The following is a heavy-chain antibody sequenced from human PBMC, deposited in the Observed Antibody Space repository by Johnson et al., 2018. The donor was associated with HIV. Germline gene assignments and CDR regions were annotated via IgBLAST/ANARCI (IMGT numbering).Heavy chain of an antibody. CDR3: ARVSLAYSYGYDAFDI. D-gene: IGHD5-18*01. J-gene: IGHJ3*02. CDR2: ISYDGSNK. CDR1: GFTFSSYG. Sequence: QVQLVESGGGLIQPGGSLRLSCAASGFTFSSYGMHWVRQAPGKGLEWVAVISYDGSNKYYADSVKGRFIISRDNSKNTLFLQMNSLRPKDTAVYFCARVSLAYSYGYDAFDIWGQGTMVTVSS. V-gene: IGHV3-30*03.